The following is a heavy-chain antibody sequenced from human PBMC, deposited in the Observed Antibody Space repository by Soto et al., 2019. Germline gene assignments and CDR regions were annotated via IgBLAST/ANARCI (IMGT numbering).Heavy chain of an antibody. CDR1: GFTFDDYA. D-gene: IGHD6-19*01. V-gene: IGHV3-9*01. CDR3: AKDNRWAVAGDAFDI. Sequence: GGSLRLSCAASGFTFDDYAMHWVRQAPGKGLEWVSGISWNSGSIGYADSVKGRFTISRDNAKNSLYLQMNSLRAEDTALYYCAKDNRWAVAGDAFDIWGQGTMVTVSS. J-gene: IGHJ3*02. CDR2: ISWNSGSI.